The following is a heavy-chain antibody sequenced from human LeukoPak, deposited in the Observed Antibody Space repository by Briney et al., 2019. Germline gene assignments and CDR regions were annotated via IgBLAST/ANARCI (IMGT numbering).Heavy chain of an antibody. Sequence: SETLSLTCAVSGEAFSDYFWTWIRQPPGKGLEWIGESNHFGSTDYNPSLERRVTISVDTSKKQFSLNVRSVTDADTAVYFCARGRLQLWSFPLPYNHYAIDVWGQGTTVTVSS. CDR1: GEAFSDYF. D-gene: IGHD5-18*01. J-gene: IGHJ6*02. CDR3: ARGRLQLWSFPLPYNHYAIDV. V-gene: IGHV4-34*01. CDR2: SNHFGST.